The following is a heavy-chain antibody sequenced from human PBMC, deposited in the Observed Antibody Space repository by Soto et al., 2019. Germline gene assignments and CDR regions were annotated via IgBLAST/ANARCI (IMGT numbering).Heavy chain of an antibody. J-gene: IGHJ1*01. Sequence: TSETLSLTCTVSGGPVSSGSYYWNWIRQPPGKGLEWIAYVYYSGTTNYNPSLKSRATISVDTSKNQFSLKLSSVAAADTAVYYCATSDSHXYDSLTXXXXXXXXXXXGXGTLVTXXS. CDR2: VYYSGTT. CDR1: GGPVSSGSYY. V-gene: IGHV4-61*01. D-gene: IGHD3-9*01. CDR3: ATSDSHXYDSLTXXXXXXXXXX.